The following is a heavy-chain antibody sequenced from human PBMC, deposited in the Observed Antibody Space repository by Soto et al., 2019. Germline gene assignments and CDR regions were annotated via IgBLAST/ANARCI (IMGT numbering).Heavy chain of an antibody. CDR2: IIPIFGTA. CDR1: GGTFSSYA. V-gene: IGHV1-69*06. D-gene: IGHD5-12*01. CDR3: AATLGSRGYDPPRY. J-gene: IGHJ4*02. Sequence: QVQLVQSGAEVKKPGSSVKVSCKASGGTFSSYAISWVRQAPGQGLEWMGGIIPIFGTANYAQKFQGRVTITADKSTSTAYMELSSLRSEDMAVYYCAATLGSRGYDPPRYCGQGTLVTVSS.